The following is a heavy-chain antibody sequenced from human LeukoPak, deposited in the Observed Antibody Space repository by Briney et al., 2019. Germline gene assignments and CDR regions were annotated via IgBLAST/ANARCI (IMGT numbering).Heavy chain of an antibody. Sequence: PGGSLRLSCAASGFTFSIFGIHWVRQAPGKGLEWVAAISPDGNKEYYTESVKGRFTVSRDNSNNMIYLQINSLRGEDSAVYYRAKINNVDDFWGQGTLATVSS. J-gene: IGHJ4*02. CDR2: ISPDGNKE. D-gene: IGHD1/OR15-1a*01. CDR3: AKINNVDDF. CDR1: GFTFSIFG. V-gene: IGHV3-30*18.